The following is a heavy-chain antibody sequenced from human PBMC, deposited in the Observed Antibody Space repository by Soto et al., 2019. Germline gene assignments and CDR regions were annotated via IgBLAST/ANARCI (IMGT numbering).Heavy chain of an antibody. CDR3: AQMQRFGEPLLYY. D-gene: IGHD3-10*01. CDR1: AFTFSSYS. Sequence: PGGSLRLSCAASAFTFSSYSMNWVRQAPGKGLEWVSYISSGSSAMYYADSVKGRFTISRDNAKNSLYLQMNSLRAEDTAVYYCAQMQRFGEPLLYYWGQGTLVTVSS. CDR2: ISSGSSAM. J-gene: IGHJ4*02. V-gene: IGHV3-48*01.